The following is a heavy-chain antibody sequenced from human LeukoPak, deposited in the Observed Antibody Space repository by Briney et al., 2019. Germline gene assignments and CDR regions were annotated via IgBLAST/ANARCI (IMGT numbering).Heavy chain of an antibody. V-gene: IGHV3-30*02. J-gene: IGHJ4*02. CDR1: GITFSSYG. D-gene: IGHD1-26*01. CDR3: AKEATYAWELPPLDY. Sequence: PGGSLRLSCAASGITFSSYGMSWVRQAPGKGLEWVAFIRYDGSNKYYADSVKGRFTISRDNSKNTLYLQMNSLRAEDTAVYYCAKEATYAWELPPLDYWGQGTLVTVSS. CDR2: IRYDGSNK.